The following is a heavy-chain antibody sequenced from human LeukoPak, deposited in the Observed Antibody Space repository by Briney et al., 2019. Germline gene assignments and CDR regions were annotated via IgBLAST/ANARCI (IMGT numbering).Heavy chain of an antibody. CDR2: ISGSGGST. CDR1: GFTFSSYA. J-gene: IGHJ4*02. D-gene: IGHD3-9*01. V-gene: IGHV3-23*01. Sequence: PGGSLRLSCAASGFTFSSYAMSWVRQAPGKGLEWVSAISGSGGSTYYADSVKGRFTISRDNSKNTLYLQMNSLRAEDTAVYYCAAHYDILTGYLYYFDYWGQGTLVTVSS. CDR3: AAHYDILTGYLYYFDY.